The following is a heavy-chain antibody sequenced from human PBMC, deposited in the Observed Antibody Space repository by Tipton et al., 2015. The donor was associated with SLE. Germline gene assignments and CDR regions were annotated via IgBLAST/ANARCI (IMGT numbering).Heavy chain of an antibody. CDR1: GGSISSYY. Sequence: TLSLTCTVSGGSISSYYWSWIRQPPGKGLEWIGYIYYSGSTNYNPSLKSRVTISVDTSKNQFSLKLSSVTAADTAVYYCARVTAAAGFDYWGQGTLVTVSS. CDR2: IYYSGST. CDR3: ARVTAAAGFDY. J-gene: IGHJ4*02. V-gene: IGHV4-59*12. D-gene: IGHD6-13*01.